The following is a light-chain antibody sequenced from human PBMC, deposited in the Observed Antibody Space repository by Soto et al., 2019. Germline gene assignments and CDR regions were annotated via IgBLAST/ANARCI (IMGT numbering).Light chain of an antibody. CDR3: QQLNSYPRT. CDR1: QGIRSY. CDR2: AAS. V-gene: IGKV1-9*01. J-gene: IGKJ3*01. Sequence: DIQLTQSPSFLSASVGDRVTITCRASQGIRSYLAWYQQKPGKAPNFLIYAASTLQSGVPSRFSGSGSGTEFTLTISSLQPEDFATYYCQQLNSYPRTFGPGTKVDIK.